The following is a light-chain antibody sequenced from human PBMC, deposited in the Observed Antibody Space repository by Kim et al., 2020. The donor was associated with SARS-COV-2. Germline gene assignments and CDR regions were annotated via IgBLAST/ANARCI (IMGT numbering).Light chain of an antibody. CDR1: TSDVGGYNF. J-gene: IGLJ1*01. CDR3: SSYAAISNFV. CDR2: DVS. V-gene: IGLV2-8*01. Sequence: QSALTQPPSASGSPGQSVTISFTGTTSDVGGYNFVSWYQQHPGKAPKLMIYDVSNRPSGVPDRFSGSKSGNTASLTVSGLQAEDEADYYCSSYAAISNFVFGTGTKVTVL.